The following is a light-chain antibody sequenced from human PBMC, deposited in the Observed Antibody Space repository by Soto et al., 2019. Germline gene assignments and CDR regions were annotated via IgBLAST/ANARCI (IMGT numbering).Light chain of an antibody. CDR2: DAS. V-gene: IGKV1-5*01. Sequence: DIQMTQSPSTLSASVGDRVTITCRASQSTSSWLAWYQQKPGKAPKLLIYDASSLESGVPSRFSGSGSGTEFTLTIISLQPDDFATYYCQQYNSYWTFGQGTKVDIK. CDR3: QQYNSYWT. J-gene: IGKJ1*01. CDR1: QSTSSW.